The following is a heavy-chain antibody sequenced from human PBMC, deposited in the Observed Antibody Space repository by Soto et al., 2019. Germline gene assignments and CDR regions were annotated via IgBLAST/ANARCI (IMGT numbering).Heavy chain of an antibody. J-gene: IGHJ4*02. CDR1: GHIFSNYW. V-gene: IGHV5-51*01. D-gene: IGHD3-22*01. Sequence: GESLKISCKGSGHIFSNYWIGWLRQMPGKGLEWMGIIYPGDSYTRYSPSFQGQVTITVDKSINTAYLQWSRLKASDTAIYYCARQRLWGTSGYYYFENWGQGTLVTVSS. CDR2: IYPGDSYT. CDR3: ARQRLWGTSGYYYFEN.